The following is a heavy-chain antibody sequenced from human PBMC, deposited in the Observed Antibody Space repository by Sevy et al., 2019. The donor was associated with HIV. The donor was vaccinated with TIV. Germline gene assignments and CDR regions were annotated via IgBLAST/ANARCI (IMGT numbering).Heavy chain of an antibody. CDR1: GYSFSTYW. D-gene: IGHD1-1*01. CDR3: AGRGIQLRGSDYFYYGLDV. J-gene: IGHJ6*02. Sequence: GESLKISCKGSGYSFSTYWIAWVRQMPGKGLELMGLIFPGDSDTRYSPSFQGQDTISADKSIRTSYLQWNGLKASDTATYYCAGRGIQLRGSDYFYYGLDVWGQGTTVTVSS. V-gene: IGHV5-51*01. CDR2: IFPGDSDT.